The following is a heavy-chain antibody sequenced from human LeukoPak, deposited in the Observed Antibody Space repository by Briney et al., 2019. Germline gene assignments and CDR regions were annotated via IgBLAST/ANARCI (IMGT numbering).Heavy chain of an antibody. CDR3: ARVVVPAAIPNHFDY. D-gene: IGHD2-2*02. Sequence: GSLRLSCAASGFTFSSYSMNWVRQAPGKGLEWVSSISSSSSYIYYADSVKGRFTISRDNAKNSLYLQMNSLRAEDTAVYYCARVVVPAAIPNHFDYWGQGTLVTVSS. V-gene: IGHV3-21*03. J-gene: IGHJ4*02. CDR2: ISSSSSYI. CDR1: GFTFSSYS.